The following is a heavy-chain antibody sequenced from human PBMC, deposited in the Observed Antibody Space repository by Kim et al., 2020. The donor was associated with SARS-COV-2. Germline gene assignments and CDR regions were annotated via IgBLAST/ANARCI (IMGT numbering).Heavy chain of an antibody. V-gene: IGHV3-7*01. J-gene: IGHJ4*02. CDR3: GTAGIAAAGVDY. Sequence: YYVDSVRGRFTISRDNTKESVYLHMNSLRAEDTAIYYCGTAGIAAAGVDYWGQGTLVSVSS. D-gene: IGHD6-13*01.